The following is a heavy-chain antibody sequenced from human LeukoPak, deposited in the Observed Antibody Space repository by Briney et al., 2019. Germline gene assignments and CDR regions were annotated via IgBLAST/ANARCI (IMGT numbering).Heavy chain of an antibody. CDR2: IYYSGST. CDR3: ARDIGSGSYGPRRAHHWFDP. J-gene: IGHJ5*02. D-gene: IGHD3-10*01. V-gene: IGHV4-59*01. CDR1: GGSISSYY. Sequence: SETLSLTCTVSGGSISSYYWSWIRQPPGKGLEWIGYIYYSGSTNYNPSLKSRVTISVDTSKNQFSLKLSSVTAADTAVYYCARDIGSGSYGPRRAHHWFDPWGQRTLVTVSS.